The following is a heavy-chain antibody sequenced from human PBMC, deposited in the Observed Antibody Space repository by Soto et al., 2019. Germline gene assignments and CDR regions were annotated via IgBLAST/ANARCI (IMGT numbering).Heavy chain of an antibody. J-gene: IGHJ5*02. CDR1: GGSISSGGYY. CDR2: IYYSGRT. Sequence: QVQLQESGPGLVKPSQTLSLTCTVSGGSISSGGYYWSWIRQHPGKGLEWIWYIYYSGRTYYNPSLKSRVTISVDTSKHQLSLKLSSVTAADTAVYYCARAYDILPGILGGWFDPLGQGTLVTVSS. CDR3: ARAYDILPGILGGWFDP. D-gene: IGHD3-9*01. V-gene: IGHV4-31*03.